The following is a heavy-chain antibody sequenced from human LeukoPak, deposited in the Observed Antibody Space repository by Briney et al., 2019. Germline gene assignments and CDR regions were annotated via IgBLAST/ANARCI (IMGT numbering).Heavy chain of an antibody. D-gene: IGHD1-26*01. CDR3: AKDHSMGAIH. J-gene: IGHJ4*02. V-gene: IGHV3-30*18. Sequence: GGSLRLSCAASGFTFSNYGMHWVRQAPGKGLEWVTFISYDGTNKYYADSVKGRFTISRDNSKNTLYLQMSSLRAEDTAVYYCAKDHSMGAIHWGQGTLVTVSS. CDR1: GFTFSNYG. CDR2: ISYDGTNK.